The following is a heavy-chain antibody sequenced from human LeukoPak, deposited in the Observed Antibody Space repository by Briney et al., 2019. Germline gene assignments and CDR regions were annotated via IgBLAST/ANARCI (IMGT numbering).Heavy chain of an antibody. J-gene: IGHJ4*02. CDR1: GFTFSNHW. D-gene: IGHD5-18*01. V-gene: IGHV3-74*01. Sequence: GGSLRLSCAASGFTFSNHWMHWVRQAPGTGLMWVSRINRDGSRTDYGDSVKGRFTISRDDAKNTLYLEVNSLRAEDTAVYFCARGGSDTAMAHDYWGQGTLVTVSS. CDR2: INRDGSRT. CDR3: ARGGSDTAMAHDY.